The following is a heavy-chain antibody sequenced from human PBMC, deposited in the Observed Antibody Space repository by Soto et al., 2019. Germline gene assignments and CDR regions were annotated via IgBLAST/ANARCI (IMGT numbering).Heavy chain of an antibody. V-gene: IGHV4-61*08. CDR3: ARGMATITYYYYGMDV. CDR1: GGSISRGGYS. Sequence: SETLSLTCAVSGGSISRGGYSWRWIRQPPGKGLEWIGYIYYSGSTNYNPSLKSRVTISVDTSKNQFSLKLSSVTAADTAVYYCARGMATITYYYYGMDVWGQGTTVTVSS. J-gene: IGHJ6*02. CDR2: IYYSGST. D-gene: IGHD4-4*01.